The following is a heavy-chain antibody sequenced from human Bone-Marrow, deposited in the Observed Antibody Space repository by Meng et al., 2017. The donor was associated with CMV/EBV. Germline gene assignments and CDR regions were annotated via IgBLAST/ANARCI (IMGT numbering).Heavy chain of an antibody. CDR1: GFTFSSYA. Sequence: GGSLRLSCAASGFTFSSYAMHWVRQAPGKGLEWVAVISYDGSTKYYADSVKGRFTISRDNSKNTLYLQMNSLRAEDTAVYYCARDPNWHEGSFWSGNCFDYWGEATLATSSS. V-gene: IGHV3-30*04. CDR3: ARDPNWHEGSFWSGNCFDY. D-gene: IGHD3-3*01. CDR2: ISYDGSTK. J-gene: IGHJ4*02.